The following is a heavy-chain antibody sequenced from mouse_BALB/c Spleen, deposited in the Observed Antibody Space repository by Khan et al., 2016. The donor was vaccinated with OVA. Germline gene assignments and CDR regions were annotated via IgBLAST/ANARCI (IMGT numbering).Heavy chain of an antibody. D-gene: IGHD2-14*01. J-gene: IGHJ4*01. Sequence: QIQLVQSGPELKKPGETVRISCKASGYTFTTAGIQWVQKMPGKGLKWIGWINTHSGVPKYAEDFKGRFAFSLEISVNTVYLQITNLKNEDTANYFSARGGAAYYRDDGGAMEYWGQGTSVTVSS. CDR2: INTHSGVP. CDR1: GYTFTTAG. CDR3: ARGGAAYYRDDGGAMEY. V-gene: IGHV9-4*02.